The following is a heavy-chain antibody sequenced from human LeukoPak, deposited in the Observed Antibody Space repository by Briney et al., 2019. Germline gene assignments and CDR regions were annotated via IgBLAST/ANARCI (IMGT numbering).Heavy chain of an antibody. D-gene: IGHD6-13*01. V-gene: IGHV3-21*01. J-gene: IGHJ4*02. CDR3: ARDRGEQQLVGPFDY. CDR2: ISSSSSYI. CDR1: GFTFSSYS. Sequence: GGSLRLSCAASGFTFSSYSMNWVRQAPGKGLEWVSSISSSSSYIYYADSVKGRFTISRDNAKNSLYLQMNSLRAEDTAVYYCARDRGEQQLVGPFDYWGQGTLVTVSS.